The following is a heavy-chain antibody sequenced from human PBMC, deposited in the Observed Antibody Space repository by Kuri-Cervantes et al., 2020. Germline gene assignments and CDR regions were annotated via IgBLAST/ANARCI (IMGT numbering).Heavy chain of an antibody. CDR1: GFTFSSYS. J-gene: IGHJ4*02. Sequence: GGSLRLSCAASGFTFSSYSMNWVRQAPGKGLEWVSSISSSSSYIYYADSVKGRFTISRDNSKNTLYLQMNSLRAEDTAVYYCAKSSYDYYDSSGYYRPPDYWGQGTLVTVSS. CDR2: ISSSSSYI. D-gene: IGHD3-22*01. CDR3: AKSSYDYYDSSGYYRPPDY. V-gene: IGHV3-21*04.